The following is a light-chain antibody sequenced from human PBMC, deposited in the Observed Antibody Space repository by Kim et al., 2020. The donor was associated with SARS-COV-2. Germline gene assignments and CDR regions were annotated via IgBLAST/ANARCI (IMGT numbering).Light chain of an antibody. V-gene: IGLV1-51*01. CDR3: GTWDTSLIAMV. CDR1: TSNVANKD. Sequence: GQKVSSSCSGSTSNVANKDVSWYQQLPGTAPKLLIYDTNKRPSRIPDRFSGSKSGASATLVVTGLQTGDEADYYCGTWDTSLIAMVFGGGTQLTVL. CDR2: DTN. J-gene: IGLJ2*01.